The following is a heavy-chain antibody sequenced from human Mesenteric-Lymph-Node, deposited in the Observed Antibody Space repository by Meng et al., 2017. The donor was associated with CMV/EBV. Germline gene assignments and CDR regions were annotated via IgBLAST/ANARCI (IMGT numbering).Heavy chain of an antibody. CDR1: GYTFTSYG. V-gene: IGHV1-18*01. Sequence: ASVKVSCKASGYTFTSYGISWVRQAPGQGLEWVGWISGHNGKTNYAPSLQGRVTMTTDTSTSTAYIELRSLRSDDTAVYYCMRDLTGTVEDYWGQGTLVTVSS. J-gene: IGHJ4*02. D-gene: IGHD3-10*01. CDR2: ISGHNGKT. CDR3: MRDLTGTVEDY.